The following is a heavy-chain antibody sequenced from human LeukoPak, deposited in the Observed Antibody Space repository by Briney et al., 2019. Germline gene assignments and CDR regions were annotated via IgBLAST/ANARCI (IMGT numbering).Heavy chain of an antibody. CDR3: ARTHGSGSYYNYPFDY. Sequence: GESLKISCKGSGYSFTSYWIGWVRQMPGKGLEWMGIIYPGDSDTRYSPSFQGQVTISADKSISTAYLQWSSLKASDTAMYYCARTHGSGSYYNYPFDYWGQGTLITVSS. CDR1: GYSFTSYW. CDR2: IYPGDSDT. V-gene: IGHV5-51*01. J-gene: IGHJ4*02. D-gene: IGHD3-10*01.